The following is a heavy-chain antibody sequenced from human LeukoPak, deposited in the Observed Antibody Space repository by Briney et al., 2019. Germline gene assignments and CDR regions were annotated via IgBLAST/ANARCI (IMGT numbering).Heavy chain of an antibody. J-gene: IGHJ4*02. CDR3: ARLDTPGYCFSTSCYVFDY. D-gene: IGHD2-2*01. Sequence: SETLSLTCTVSAGSISNHYWSWIRQPAGKGLEWIGRIYSSGTTNYNPSLKSRVTMSVDTSKNQFSLKLNSVTAADTAVYYCARLDTPGYCFSTSCYVFDYWGQGTLVTVSS. CDR2: IYSSGTT. CDR1: AGSISNHY. V-gene: IGHV4-4*07.